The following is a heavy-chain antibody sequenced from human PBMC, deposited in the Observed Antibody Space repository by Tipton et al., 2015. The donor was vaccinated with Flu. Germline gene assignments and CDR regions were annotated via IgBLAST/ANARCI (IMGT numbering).Heavy chain of an antibody. CDR1: GDSIGSDYY. D-gene: IGHD4-11*01. Sequence: TLSLTCSVSGDSIGSDYYWGWIRQSPGKGLEWIGNIFHTGSTYHNPSLKSRVTISVDTSKNQFSLKVFSVTAADTAVYYCARRGYSNYVSDPKSWFDPWGQGILVTVSS. CDR3: ARRGYSNYVSDPKSWFDP. J-gene: IGHJ5*02. V-gene: IGHV4-38-2*01. CDR2: IFHTGST.